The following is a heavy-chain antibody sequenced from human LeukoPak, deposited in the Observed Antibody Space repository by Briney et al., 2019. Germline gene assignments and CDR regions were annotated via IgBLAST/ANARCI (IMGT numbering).Heavy chain of an antibody. V-gene: IGHV3-23*01. CDR2: ISGSGGST. Sequence: QPGGSLRLSCAASGFTFSNAWMSWVRQAPGKGLEWVSAISGSGGSTYYADSVKGRFTISRDNSKNTLYLQMNSLRAEDTAVYYCAKDPPQPTVVTPEGAFDIWGQGTMVTVSS. CDR3: AKDPPQPTVVTPEGAFDI. D-gene: IGHD4-23*01. J-gene: IGHJ3*02. CDR1: GFTFSNAW.